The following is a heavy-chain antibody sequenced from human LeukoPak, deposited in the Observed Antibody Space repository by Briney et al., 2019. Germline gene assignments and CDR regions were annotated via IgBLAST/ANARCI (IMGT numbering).Heavy chain of an antibody. CDR1: GFTFGDYA. CDR2: IRSKAYGGTT. Sequence: PGGSLRLSCTASGFTFGDYAMSWVRQAPGKGLEWVGFIRSKAYGGTTEYAASVKGRFTISRDDSKSIAYLQMNSLKTEDTAVYYCTVVVAAQRVDYWGQGTLVTVSS. V-gene: IGHV3-49*04. J-gene: IGHJ4*02. D-gene: IGHD2-15*01. CDR3: TVVVAAQRVDY.